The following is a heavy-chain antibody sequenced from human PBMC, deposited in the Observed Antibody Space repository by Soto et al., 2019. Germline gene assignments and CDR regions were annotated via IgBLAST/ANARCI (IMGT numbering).Heavy chain of an antibody. CDR1: GGSISSGGYY. CDR3: AERSSGWYGDAFDI. D-gene: IGHD6-19*01. CDR2: IYYSGST. Sequence: TSETLSLTCTVSGGSISSGGYYWSWIRQQPGKGLEWIGYIYYSGSTYYNPSLKSRVTISVDTSKNQFSLKLSSVTAADTAVYYCAERSSGWYGDAFDIWDQGTMVTVSS. J-gene: IGHJ3*02. V-gene: IGHV4-31*03.